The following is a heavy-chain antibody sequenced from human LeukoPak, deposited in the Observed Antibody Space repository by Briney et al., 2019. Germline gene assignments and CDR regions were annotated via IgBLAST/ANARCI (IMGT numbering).Heavy chain of an antibody. D-gene: IGHD3-22*01. CDR3: ARARGDRSGYYRY. CDR1: GYTFTKYG. V-gene: IGHV1-18*01. J-gene: IGHJ4*02. CDR2: ISAYDGNT. Sequence: GASVKVSCKTSGYTFTKYGISWVRQAPGQGPEWMGWISAYDGNTIYAQKLQDRLTLTTDTSTDTAHMELRSLRSDDTAVYFCARARGDRSGYYRYWGQGTLVTVYS.